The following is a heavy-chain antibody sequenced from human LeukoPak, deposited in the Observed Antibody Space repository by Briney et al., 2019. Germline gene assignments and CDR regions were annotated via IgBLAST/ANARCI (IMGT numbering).Heavy chain of an antibody. CDR3: ARSRLSRVNWFDP. CDR2: INSDGSST. D-gene: IGHD3-16*02. V-gene: IGHV3-74*01. J-gene: IGHJ5*02. Sequence: GGSLRLSCAASGFTFSSYWMHWVRQAPGKGVVWVSRINSDGSSTSYADSVKGRFTISRDNAKNTLYLQMNSLRAEDTAVYYCARSRLSRVNWFDPWGQGTLVTVSS. CDR1: GFTFSSYW.